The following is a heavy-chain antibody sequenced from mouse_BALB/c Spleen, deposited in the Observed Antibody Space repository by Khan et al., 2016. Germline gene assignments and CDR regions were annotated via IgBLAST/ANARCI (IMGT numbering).Heavy chain of an antibody. J-gene: IGHJ2*01. CDR3: ARNWEGGYFDY. D-gene: IGHD4-1*01. CDR1: GFSLTNYG. V-gene: IGHV2-2*02. CDR2: MWSGGST. Sequence: QVQLKQSGPGLVQPSQSLSITCTVSGFSLTNYGVHWVRQSPGKGLEWLGVMWSGGSTDYTAAFKSRLSIYKDSSKSQVFFKMNSLQANDTAIYYCARNWEGGYFDYWGQGTTLTVSS.